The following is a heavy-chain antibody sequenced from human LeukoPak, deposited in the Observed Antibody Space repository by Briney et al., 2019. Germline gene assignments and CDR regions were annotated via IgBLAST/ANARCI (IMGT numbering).Heavy chain of an antibody. Sequence: GGSLRLSCAASGFIFSNYAMNWVRQAPGKGLEWVSSISSSGSRTYYADSVKGRFTISRDNSKNTLHLQVDSLRVEDTAVYYCVPQDYDFWSGYAAPVFEGSWGQGTLVTVSS. CDR2: ISSSGSRT. CDR1: GFIFSNYA. V-gene: IGHV3-23*01. J-gene: IGHJ5*02. D-gene: IGHD3-3*01. CDR3: VPQDYDFWSGYAAPVFEGS.